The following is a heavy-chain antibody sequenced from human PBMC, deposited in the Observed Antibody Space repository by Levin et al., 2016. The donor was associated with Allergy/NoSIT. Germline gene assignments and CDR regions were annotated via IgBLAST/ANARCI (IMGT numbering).Heavy chain of an antibody. CDR1: GGSISSYY. CDR3: ARQDDYGDYVGAFDI. CDR2: IYYSGST. J-gene: IGHJ3*02. V-gene: IGHV4-59*08. D-gene: IGHD4-17*01. Sequence: SETLSLTCTVSGGSISSYYWSWIRQPPGKGLEWIGYIYYSGSTNYNPSLKSRVTISVDTSKNQFSLKLSSVTAADTAVYYCARQDDYGDYVGAFDIWGQGTMVTVSS.